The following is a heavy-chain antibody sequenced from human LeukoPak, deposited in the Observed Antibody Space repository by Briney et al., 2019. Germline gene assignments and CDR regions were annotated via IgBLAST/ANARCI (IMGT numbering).Heavy chain of an antibody. CDR3: ATGEDRFGVVISFDY. Sequence: ASVKVSCKVSGYTLTELSMHWVRQAPGKGLEWMGGFDPEDGETIYAQKFQGRVTMAEDTSTDTAYMELSSLRSKDTAVYYCATGEDRFGVVISFDYWGQGTLVTVSS. CDR2: FDPEDGET. D-gene: IGHD3-3*01. CDR1: GYTLTELS. J-gene: IGHJ4*02. V-gene: IGHV1-24*01.